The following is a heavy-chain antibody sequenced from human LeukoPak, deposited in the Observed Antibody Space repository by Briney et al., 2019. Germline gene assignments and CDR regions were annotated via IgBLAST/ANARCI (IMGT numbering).Heavy chain of an antibody. J-gene: IGHJ5*02. D-gene: IGHD6-19*01. CDR2: IYYSGST. Sequence: SETLSLTCTVSGGSISSYYWSWIRQPPGKGLEWIGYIYYSGSTNYNPSLKSRVTISVDTSKNQFSLKLSSVTAADTAVYYCARDRIVAGNNWFDPWGQGTLVTVSS. CDR1: GGSISSYY. CDR3: ARDRIVAGNNWFDP. V-gene: IGHV4-59*01.